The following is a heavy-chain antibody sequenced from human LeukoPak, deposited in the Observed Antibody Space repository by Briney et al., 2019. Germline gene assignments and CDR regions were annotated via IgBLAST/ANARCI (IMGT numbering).Heavy chain of an antibody. J-gene: IGHJ6*03. CDR3: ARVGLVREYYYYYYMDV. CDR2: INPNSGCT. CDR1: GYTFTGYY. V-gene: IGHV1-2*02. Sequence: GASVKVSCKASGYTFTGYYMHWVRQAPGQGLEWMGWINPNSGCTNYEQKFQGRVTMTRDTSISTAYMELSRLRSDDTAVYYCARVGLVREYYYYYYMDVWGKGTTVTVSS. D-gene: IGHD3-16*02.